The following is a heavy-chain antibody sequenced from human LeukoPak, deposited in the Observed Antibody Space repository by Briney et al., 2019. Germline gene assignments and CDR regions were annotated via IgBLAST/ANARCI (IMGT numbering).Heavy chain of an antibody. CDR1: GGTFSSYA. CDR2: IIPIFGTA. D-gene: IGHD2-2*01. CDR3: ARDRHCSSTSCYEGFWFDP. Sequence: SVKVSCKASGGTFSSYAISWVRQAPGQGLEWLGGIIPIFGTANYAQKFQGRVTITADESTSTAYMELSSLRSEDTAVYYCARDRHCSSTSCYEGFWFDPWGQGTLVTVSS. V-gene: IGHV1-69*13. J-gene: IGHJ5*02.